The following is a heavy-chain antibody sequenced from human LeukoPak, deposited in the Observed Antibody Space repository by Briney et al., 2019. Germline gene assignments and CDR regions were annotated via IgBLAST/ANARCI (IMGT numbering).Heavy chain of an antibody. CDR3: ARAVPAVNAGNYYYYYYMDV. D-gene: IGHD2-2*01. V-gene: IGHV4-4*02. Sequence: SETLSLTCTVSGASVSRNWWSWVRQPPGKGLEWIGEIHHSGGTNYNPSLKSRVTMSLDNSNNHFSLKLSSVTAADTAVYYCARAVPAVNAGNYYYYYYMDVWGKGTTVTVSS. CDR1: GASVSRNW. CDR2: IHHSGGT. J-gene: IGHJ6*03.